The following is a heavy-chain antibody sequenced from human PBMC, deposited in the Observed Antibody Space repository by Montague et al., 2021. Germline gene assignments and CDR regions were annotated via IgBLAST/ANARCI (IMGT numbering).Heavy chain of an antibody. V-gene: IGHV3-69-1*02. CDR2: ITGSSYI. J-gene: IGHJ6*02. CDR1: GFTFNDYI. CDR3: AREGTSGRDSYNGMDV. D-gene: IGHD2-21*02. Sequence: SRSLSFSASGFTFNDYIIHWVRQAPGKGLEWVSSITGSSYISFAESLGGRFTISRDNAASSLYLQIDSLRTEDTAVYYCAREGTSGRDSYNGMDVWGQGTTVIVSS.